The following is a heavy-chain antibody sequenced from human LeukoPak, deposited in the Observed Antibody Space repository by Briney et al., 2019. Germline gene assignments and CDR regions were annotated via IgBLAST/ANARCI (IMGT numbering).Heavy chain of an antibody. CDR1: GGSISTNY. Sequence: PSETLSLTCTVSGGSISTNYWSWIRQPPGKGLEWIGYIHISGSTNYNPSLGSRVTISVDTSKNQVSVNLSSVTAADTAMYYCARARDGYKSRGFDYRGQGTLVTVSS. D-gene: IGHD5-24*01. CDR3: ARARDGYKSRGFDY. V-gene: IGHV4-59*01. J-gene: IGHJ4*02. CDR2: IHISGST.